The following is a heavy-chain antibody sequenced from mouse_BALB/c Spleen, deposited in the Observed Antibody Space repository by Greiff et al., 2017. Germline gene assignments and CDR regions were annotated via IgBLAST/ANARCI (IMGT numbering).Heavy chain of an antibody. J-gene: IGHJ4*01. D-gene: IGHD2-2*01. V-gene: IGHV2-6-7*01. Sequence: QVQLKQSGPGLVAPSQSLSITCTVSGFSLTGYGVNWVRQPPGKGLEWLGMIWGDGSTDYNSALKSRLSISKDNSKSQVFLKMNSLQTDDTARYYCARALYYGYDVGYAMDYWGQGTSVTVSS. CDR3: ARALYYGYDVGYAMDY. CDR2: IWGDGST. CDR1: GFSLTGYG.